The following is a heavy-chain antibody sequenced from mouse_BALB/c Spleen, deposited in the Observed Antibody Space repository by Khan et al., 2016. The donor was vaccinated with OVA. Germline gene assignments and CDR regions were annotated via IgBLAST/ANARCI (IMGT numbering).Heavy chain of an antibody. CDR3: ATHYGNPFAF. V-gene: IGHV14-3*02. Sequence: VQLQQSGAELVKPGASVKLSCSASGFNIKDTYIHWMKQRPEQGLEWIGRIDPPNDDSKYGPKFQAKATLTADTSSNTAYLQLRSLTSEDTAVYYCATHYGNPFAFWGQGTLVSVSA. CDR1: GFNIKDTY. J-gene: IGHJ3*01. D-gene: IGHD2-1*01. CDR2: IDPPNDDS.